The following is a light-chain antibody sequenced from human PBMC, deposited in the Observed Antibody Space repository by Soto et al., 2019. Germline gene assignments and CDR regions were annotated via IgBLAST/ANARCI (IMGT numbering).Light chain of an antibody. V-gene: IGLV2-8*01. CDR2: EVT. CDR3: SSYAGSNKFI. Sequence: QSALTQPPSASGSPGQSVTISCTGTSSDVGGYNYVSWYQQHPGKAPKLIIDEVTKRPSGVPDRYSGSKSGNTASLTVSGLQAEDEADYYCSSYAGSNKFISGTGTKLTVL. J-gene: IGLJ1*01. CDR1: SSDVGGYNY.